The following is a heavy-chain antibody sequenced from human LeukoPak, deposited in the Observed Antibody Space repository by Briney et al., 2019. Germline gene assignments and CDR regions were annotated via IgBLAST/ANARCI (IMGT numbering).Heavy chain of an antibody. CDR1: GFIFNNYA. J-gene: IGHJ5*02. CDR2: ISGSGGST. Sequence: PGGSLRLSCAGSGFIFNNYAMHWVRQPPGKGLEWVSAISGSGGSTYYADSVKGRFTISRDNSKNTLYLQMNSLRAEDTAVYYCAKVEAVAGTVFDPWGQGTLVTVSS. V-gene: IGHV3-23*01. D-gene: IGHD6-19*01. CDR3: AKVEAVAGTVFDP.